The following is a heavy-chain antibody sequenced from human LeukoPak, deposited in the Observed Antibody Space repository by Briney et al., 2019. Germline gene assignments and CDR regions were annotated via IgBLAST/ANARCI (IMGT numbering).Heavy chain of an antibody. CDR1: GFTFSSYA. Sequence: GGSLRLSCAASGFTFSSYAMHWVRQAPGKGLEWVAVISYDGSNKYYADSVKGRFTISRDNSKNTLYLQMNSLRAEDTALYYCARLPYYYDSSGYYSSYYYYMDVWGKGTTVTVSS. CDR3: ARLPYYYDSSGYYSSYYYYMDV. D-gene: IGHD3-22*01. J-gene: IGHJ6*03. V-gene: IGHV3-30*01. CDR2: ISYDGSNK.